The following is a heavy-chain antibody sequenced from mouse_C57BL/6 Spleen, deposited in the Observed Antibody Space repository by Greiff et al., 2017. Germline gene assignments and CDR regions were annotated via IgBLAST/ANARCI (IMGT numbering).Heavy chain of an antibody. J-gene: IGHJ1*03. CDR1: GYTFTSYW. V-gene: IGHV1-55*01. Sequence: QVQLQQSGAELVKPGASVKMSCKASGYTFTSYWITWVKQRPGQGLEWIGDIYPGSGSTNYNEKFKSKATLTVDTSSSTAYMQLSSLTSEDSAVYYCARENDTTVVGGRYFDVWGTGTTVTVSS. D-gene: IGHD1-1*01. CDR3: ARENDTTVVGGRYFDV. CDR2: IYPGSGST.